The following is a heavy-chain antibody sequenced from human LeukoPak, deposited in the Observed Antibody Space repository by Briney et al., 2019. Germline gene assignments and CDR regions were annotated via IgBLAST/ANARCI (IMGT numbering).Heavy chain of an antibody. CDR3: ARHLSIFGVVNFDY. J-gene: IGHJ4*02. D-gene: IGHD3-3*01. Sequence: PSETLSLTCTVSGGSISSSSYYWGWIRQPPGKGLEWIGSIYYSGSTYYNPSLKSRVTISVDTSKNQFSLKLSSVTAADTAVYYCARHLSIFGVVNFDYWGQGTLVTVSS. CDR2: IYYSGST. V-gene: IGHV4-39*01. CDR1: GGSISSSSYY.